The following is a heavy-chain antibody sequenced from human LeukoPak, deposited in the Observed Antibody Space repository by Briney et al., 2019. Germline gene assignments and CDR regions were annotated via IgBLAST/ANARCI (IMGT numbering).Heavy chain of an antibody. D-gene: IGHD3-9*01. J-gene: IGHJ4*02. Sequence: VASVKVSCKASGYTFTSYGISWVRQAPGQGLEWMGWISAYNGNTDYAQKLQGRVTMTTDTSTSTAYMELRSLRSDDTAVYYCAREPSRRGYCDILTGYYPHWGQGTLVTVSS. CDR3: AREPSRRGYCDILTGYYPH. CDR2: ISAYNGNT. CDR1: GYTFTSYG. V-gene: IGHV1-18*04.